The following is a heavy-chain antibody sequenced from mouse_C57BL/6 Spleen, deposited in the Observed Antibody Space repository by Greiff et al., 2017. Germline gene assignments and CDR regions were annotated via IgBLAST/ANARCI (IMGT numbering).Heavy chain of an antibody. CDR3: ARKVNSSGPAWFAY. CDR1: GFSLTSYG. J-gene: IGHJ3*01. D-gene: IGHD3-2*02. V-gene: IGHV2-2*01. CDR2: IWSGGST. Sequence: VMLVESGPGLVQPSQSLSITCTVSGFSLTSYGVHWVRQSPGKGLEWLGVIWSGGSTDYNAAFISRLSISKDNSKSQVFFKMNSLQADDTAIYYGARKVNSSGPAWFAYWGQGTLVTVSA.